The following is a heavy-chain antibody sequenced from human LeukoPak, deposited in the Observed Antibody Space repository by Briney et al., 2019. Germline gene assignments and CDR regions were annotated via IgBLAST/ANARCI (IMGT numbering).Heavy chain of an antibody. J-gene: IGHJ4*02. D-gene: IGHD3-22*01. V-gene: IGHV3-23*01. Sequence: GGSLRLSCVASGFSFNNFGMSWVRQVPGKGLEWVSSISGTGGSTHYADSVKGRFTISRDNSKNTLYLQMNSLRAGDTAIYYCAKSSYYDSSGFYREYYFDYWGQGTLVPVSS. CDR3: AKSSYYDSSGFYREYYFDY. CDR2: ISGTGGST. CDR1: GFSFNNFG.